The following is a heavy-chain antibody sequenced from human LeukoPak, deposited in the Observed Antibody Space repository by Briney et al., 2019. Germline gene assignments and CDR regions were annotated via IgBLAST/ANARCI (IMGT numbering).Heavy chain of an antibody. CDR1: GFTFSSYA. CDR3: AKGSVRTTGTXRPIDY. J-gene: IGHJ4*02. CDR2: ISGSGGST. Sequence: GGSLRLSCAASGFTFSSYAMSWVRQAPGKGLEWVSAISGSGGSTYYADSVKGRFTISRDNSKNTLYLQMNSLRAEDTAVYYCAKGSVRTTGTXRPIDYWGQGTLVTVSS. D-gene: IGHD1-1*01. V-gene: IGHV3-23*01.